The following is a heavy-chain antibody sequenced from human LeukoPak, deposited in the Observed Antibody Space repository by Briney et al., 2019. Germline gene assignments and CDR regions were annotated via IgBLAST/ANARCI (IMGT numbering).Heavy chain of an antibody. CDR3: ARKGYYSDY. J-gene: IGHJ4*02. CDR1: GLTFSTYA. V-gene: IGHV3-7*03. Sequence: GGSLRLSCAASGLTFSTYAMAWVRQAPGKGLEWVANIKQDGSEKYYVDSVKGRFTISRDNAKNSLYLQMNSLRAEDTAVYYCARKGYYSDYWGQGTLVTVSS. CDR2: IKQDGSEK.